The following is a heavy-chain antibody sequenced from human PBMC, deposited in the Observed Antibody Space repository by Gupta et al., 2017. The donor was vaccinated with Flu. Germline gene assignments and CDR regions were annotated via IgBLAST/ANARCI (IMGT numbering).Heavy chain of an antibody. D-gene: IGHD2-2*01. CDR2: INHSGST. CDR1: GGSFSGYY. CDR3: ARSVPAAAILGYYFDY. J-gene: IGHJ4*02. Sequence: QVQLQQWGAGLLKPSETLSLTCAVYGGSFSGYYWSWIRQPPGKGLEWIGEINHSGSTNYNPSLKSRVTISVDTSKNQCSLKLSSVTAADTAVYYCARSVPAAAILGYYFDYWGQGTLVTVSS. V-gene: IGHV4-34*01.